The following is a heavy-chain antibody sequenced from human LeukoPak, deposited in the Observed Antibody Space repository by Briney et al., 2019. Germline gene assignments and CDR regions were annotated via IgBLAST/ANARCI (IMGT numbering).Heavy chain of an antibody. CDR3: ARDKWEPRYAFDS. CDR2: IYHSGST. Sequence: SETLSLTCTVSGGSISSYYWNWIRQPPGKGLEWIGEIYHSGSTNYNPSLKSRVTISVGKSKNQFFLKLSSVTAADPAVYYCARDKWEPRYAFDSWGQGTMVTVSS. D-gene: IGHD1-26*01. J-gene: IGHJ3*02. CDR1: GGSISSYY. V-gene: IGHV4-34*01.